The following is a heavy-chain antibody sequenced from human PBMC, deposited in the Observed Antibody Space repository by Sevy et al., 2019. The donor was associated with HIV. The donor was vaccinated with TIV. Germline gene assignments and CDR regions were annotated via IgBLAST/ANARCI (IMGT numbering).Heavy chain of an antibody. V-gene: IGHV3-30*18. D-gene: IGHD2-15*01. J-gene: IGHJ6*02. Sequence: GGSLRLSCAASGFTFSTYAMHWVRQAPGKGLEWVAVVSYDGSNEQYANSVKVRFIISREKSKNTLYLQMNSLRGGDTAVHYWAKDARGCSGGNCDGTAHDDGIDVWGQRTTVTVSS. CDR1: GFTFSTYA. CDR2: VSYDGSNE. CDR3: AKDARGCSGGNCDGTAHDDGIDV.